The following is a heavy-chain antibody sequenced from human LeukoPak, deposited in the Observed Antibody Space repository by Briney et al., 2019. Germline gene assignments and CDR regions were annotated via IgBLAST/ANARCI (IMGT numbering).Heavy chain of an antibody. CDR2: LYYSGST. J-gene: IGHJ3*02. CDR3: ASLDFWSGYLSLEGDAFDI. CDR1: GGSISSYY. Sequence: ESLKISCTVYGGSISSYYWSWIRQAPGQGLEWIGYLYYSGSTNYNPSLKSRVTISVDTSKNQFSLKLSSVTAADTAVYYCASLDFWSGYLSLEGDAFDIWGQGTMVTVSS. V-gene: IGHV4-59*01. D-gene: IGHD3-3*01.